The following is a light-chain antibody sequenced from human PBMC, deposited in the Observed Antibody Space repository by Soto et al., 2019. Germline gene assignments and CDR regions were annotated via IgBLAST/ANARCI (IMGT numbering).Light chain of an antibody. J-gene: IGLJ2*01. V-gene: IGLV2-8*01. Sequence: QSALTQPPSASVSPGQSVTISCTGTSSDVGGYNYVSWYQQHPGKAPKLMIYDVSERPSGVPDRFSGSKSGNTASLTVSGLQAEDEADYYCSSYGGSNNLIFGGGTKLTVL. CDR3: SSYGGSNNLI. CDR1: SSDVGGYNY. CDR2: DVS.